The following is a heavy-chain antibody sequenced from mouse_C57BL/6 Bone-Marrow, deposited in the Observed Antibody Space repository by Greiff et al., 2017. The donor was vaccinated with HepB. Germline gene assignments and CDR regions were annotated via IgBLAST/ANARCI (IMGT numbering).Heavy chain of an antibody. CDR1: GYTFTSYW. V-gene: IGHV1-50*01. CDR2: IDPSDSYT. J-gene: IGHJ4*01. D-gene: IGHD2-3*01. Sequence: QVQLQQPGAELVKPGASVKLSCKASGYTFTSYWMQWVKQRPGQGLEWIGEIDPSDSYTNYNQKFKGKATLTVDTSSSTAYMQLSSLTSEDSAVYYCARGGIDGYWEDYWGQGTSVTVSS. CDR3: ARGGIDGYWEDY.